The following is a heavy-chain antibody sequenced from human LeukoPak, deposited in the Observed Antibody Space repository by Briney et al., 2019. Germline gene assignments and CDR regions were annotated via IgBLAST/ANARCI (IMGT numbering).Heavy chain of an antibody. CDR3: ARDRIEQQRTLGRSSNYYYYYMDV. D-gene: IGHD6-13*01. Sequence: PGGSLRLSCAASGFTFSSYAMSWVRQAPGKGLEWVSAISGSGGSTYYADSVKGRFTISRDNSKNTLYLQMNSLRAEDTAVYYCARDRIEQQRTLGRSSNYYYYYMDVWGKGTTVTISS. V-gene: IGHV3-23*01. J-gene: IGHJ6*03. CDR2: ISGSGGST. CDR1: GFTFSSYA.